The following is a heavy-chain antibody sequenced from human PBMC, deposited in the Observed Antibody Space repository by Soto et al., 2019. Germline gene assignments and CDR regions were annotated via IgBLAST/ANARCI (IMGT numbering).Heavy chain of an antibody. CDR1: VGSISSYY. D-gene: IGHD4-17*01. J-gene: IGHJ6*02. V-gene: IGHV4-59*01. CDR3: ARAVSTVTSYYYYYGMDV. CDR2: IYYSGST. Sequence: SETLSLTCTVSVGSISSYYWSWIRQPPGKGLEWIGYIYYSGSTNYNPSLKSRVTISVDTSKNQFSLKLSSVTAADTAVYYCARAVSTVTSYYYYYGMDVWGQGTTVTVSS.